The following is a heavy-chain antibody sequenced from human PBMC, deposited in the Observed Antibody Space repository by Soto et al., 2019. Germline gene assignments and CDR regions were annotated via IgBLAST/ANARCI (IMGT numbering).Heavy chain of an antibody. CDR1: RYRFTNYW. V-gene: IGHV5-51*01. CDR3: ARWAEGVTTPHFDY. Sequence: GESLKISCKGSRYRFTNYWIGWVRQMPGKGPEWMGIIYPDDSDIRYSPSFQGQVTISADKSISTAYLQWSSLKASDTAMYYCARWAEGVTTPHFDYWGQGTLVTVSS. J-gene: IGHJ4*01. D-gene: IGHD4-17*01. CDR2: IYPDDSDI.